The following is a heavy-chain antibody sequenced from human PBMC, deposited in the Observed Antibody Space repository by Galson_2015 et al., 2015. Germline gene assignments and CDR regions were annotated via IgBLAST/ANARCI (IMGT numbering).Heavy chain of an antibody. J-gene: IGHJ4*02. CDR3: ARDRRDRAKRGWFGEPHSGHFDY. V-gene: IGHV3-30-3*01. Sequence: SLRLSCAASGFTFSSYAMHWVRQAPGKGLEWVAVISYDGSNKYYADSVKGRFTISRDNSKNTLYLQMNSLRTEDTAVYYCARDRRDRAKRGWFGEPHSGHFDYWGQGTLVTVSS. CDR2: ISYDGSNK. CDR1: GFTFSSYA. D-gene: IGHD3-10*01.